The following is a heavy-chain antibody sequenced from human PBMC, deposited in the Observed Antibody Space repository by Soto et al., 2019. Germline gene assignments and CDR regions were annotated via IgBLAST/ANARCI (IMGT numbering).Heavy chain of an antibody. J-gene: IGHJ4*02. D-gene: IGHD2-8*01. CDR1: GFIFRNYW. V-gene: IGHV3-74*01. Sequence: EVQLVESGGGLVQPGGSLRLSCAASGFIFRNYWMHWVRQVPGKGLVWVSRIDSDGSGTSYADSVRGRFTISRDNAENTVHLQMNSLRAEDTAVYYCATVFEKGGQGALVTVSS. CDR3: ATVFEK. CDR2: IDSDGSGT.